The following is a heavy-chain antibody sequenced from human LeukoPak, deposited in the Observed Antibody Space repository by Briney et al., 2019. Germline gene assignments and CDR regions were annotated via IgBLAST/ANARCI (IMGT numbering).Heavy chain of an antibody. CDR2: INHSGST. Sequence: SETLSLTCAVYGGSFSGYYWSWIRQPPGKGLEWIGEINHSGSTNYNPSLKSRVTISVDTSKNQFSLKLSSVTAADTAVYYCARENYYGSGSYYPYYYYGMDVWDQGTTVTVSS. V-gene: IGHV4-34*01. D-gene: IGHD3-10*01. J-gene: IGHJ6*02. CDR1: GGSFSGYY. CDR3: ARENYYGSGSYYPYYYYGMDV.